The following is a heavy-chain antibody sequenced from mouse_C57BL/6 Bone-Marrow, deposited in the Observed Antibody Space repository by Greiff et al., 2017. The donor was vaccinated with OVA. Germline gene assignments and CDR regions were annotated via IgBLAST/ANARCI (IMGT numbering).Heavy chain of an antibody. V-gene: IGHV1-85*01. Sequence: QVQLQQSGPELVKPGASVKLSCKASGYTFTSYDINWVKQRPGQGLEWIGWIYPRDGSTKYNEKFKGKATLTVDTSSSTAYMELHSLTSEDSAVYFCATIYDYDLAWFAYWGQGTLGTVSA. CDR3: ATIYDYDLAWFAY. CDR1: GYTFTSYD. J-gene: IGHJ3*01. D-gene: IGHD2-4*01. CDR2: IYPRDGST.